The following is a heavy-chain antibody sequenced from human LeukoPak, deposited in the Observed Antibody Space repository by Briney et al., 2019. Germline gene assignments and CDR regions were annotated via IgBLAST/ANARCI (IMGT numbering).Heavy chain of an antibody. J-gene: IGHJ6*02. V-gene: IGHV3-23*01. D-gene: IGHD3-3*01. CDR2: ISGSGART. CDR1: GFTFSSYA. CDR3: AKSYPYYTLSHSEGMDV. Sequence: GRSLRLSCAASGFTFSSYAMSWVRQAPGKGLEWVSAISGSGARTYSEASVKGRFTISRDNSKNTLYLQMNSLRAEETAIYYGAKSYPYYTLSHSEGMDVWGQGTTVTVSS.